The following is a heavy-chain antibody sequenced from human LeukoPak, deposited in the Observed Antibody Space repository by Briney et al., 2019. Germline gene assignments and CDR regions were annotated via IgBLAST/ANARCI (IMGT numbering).Heavy chain of an antibody. Sequence: GASVKVSCKASGYTFTSYGISWVRQAPGQGLEWMGWISAYNGNTNYAQKLQGRVTMTTDTSTSTAYMELRSLRSDDTAVYYCARDDRFGELDAHFDYWGQGTLVTVSS. D-gene: IGHD3-10*01. CDR1: GYTFTSYG. CDR2: ISAYNGNT. J-gene: IGHJ4*02. CDR3: ARDDRFGELDAHFDY. V-gene: IGHV1-18*01.